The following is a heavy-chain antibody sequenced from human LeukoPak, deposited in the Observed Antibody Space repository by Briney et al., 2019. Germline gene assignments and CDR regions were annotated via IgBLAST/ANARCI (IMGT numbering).Heavy chain of an antibody. J-gene: IGHJ5*02. D-gene: IGHD3-22*01. CDR1: GGSISSGDYY. CDR2: IYYSGST. V-gene: IGHV4-30-4*01. CDR3: ARPYYYDSRIDP. Sequence: PSQTLSLTCTVSGGSISSGDYYWSWIRQPPGKGLERIGYIYYSGSTYYNPSLKSRVTISVDTSKNQLSLKLTSVTAADTAVYYCARPYYYDSRIDPWGQGTLVTVSS.